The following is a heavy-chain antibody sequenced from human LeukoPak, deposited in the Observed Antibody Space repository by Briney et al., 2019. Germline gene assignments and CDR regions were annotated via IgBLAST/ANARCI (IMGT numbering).Heavy chain of an antibody. CDR3: ASGLGSSPYFDY. Sequence: GGSLRLSCAASGFTFSTYYMNWVRQAPGKGLEWVSFITGSSSYIHYTDSVKGRFTISRDNATNSLFLQMNSLRDEDTAVYYCASGLGSSPYFDYWGQGTLVTVSS. V-gene: IGHV3-21*01. CDR1: GFTFSTYY. J-gene: IGHJ4*02. CDR2: ITGSSSYI. D-gene: IGHD6-6*01.